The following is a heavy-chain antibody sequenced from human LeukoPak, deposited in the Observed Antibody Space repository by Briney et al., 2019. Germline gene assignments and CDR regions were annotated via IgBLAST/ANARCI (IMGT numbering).Heavy chain of an antibody. D-gene: IGHD2-15*01. CDR1: GISFSNYA. CDR2: ISGGGGTT. Sequence: GGSLRLSCAASGISFSNYAMNWVRQAPGKGLEWVSSISGGGGTTYYADSVKGRFTISRDNSKNTLYLQMHTLRAEDTAVYYCTNARDIIVMVAAMEYWGQGTLVTVAS. J-gene: IGHJ4*02. V-gene: IGHV3-23*01. CDR3: TNARDIIVMVAAMEY.